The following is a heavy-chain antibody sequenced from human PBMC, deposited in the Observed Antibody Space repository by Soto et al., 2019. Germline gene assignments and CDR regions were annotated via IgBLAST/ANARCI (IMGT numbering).Heavy chain of an antibody. CDR3: ARAYYYDSSGYSYYYGMDV. V-gene: IGHV1-18*01. J-gene: IGHJ6*02. D-gene: IGHD3-22*01. CDR2: ISAYNGNT. Sequence: ASVKVSCKASGYTFTSYGISWVRQAPGQGLEWMGWISAYNGNTNYAQKLQGRVTMTTDTSTSTAYMELRSLRSEDTAVYYCARAYYYDSSGYSYYYGMDVWGQGTTVTVSS. CDR1: GYTFTSYG.